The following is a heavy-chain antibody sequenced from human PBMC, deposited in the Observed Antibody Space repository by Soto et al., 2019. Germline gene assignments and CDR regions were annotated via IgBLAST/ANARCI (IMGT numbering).Heavy chain of an antibody. CDR3: ARVLDTAMAVDLYFDY. Sequence: GGSLRLSCAASGFTFSSYEMNWVRQAPGKGLEWVSYISSSGSSIYYADSVKGRFTIYRDNAKNSLYLQMNSLRAEDTAVYYCARVLDTAMAVDLYFDYWGQATLVSVSS. V-gene: IGHV3-48*03. CDR2: ISSSGSSI. D-gene: IGHD5-18*01. J-gene: IGHJ4*02. CDR1: GFTFSSYE.